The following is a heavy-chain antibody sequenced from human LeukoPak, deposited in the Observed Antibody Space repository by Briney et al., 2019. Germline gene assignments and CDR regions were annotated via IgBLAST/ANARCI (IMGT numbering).Heavy chain of an antibody. V-gene: IGHV4-39*01. D-gene: IGHD3-22*01. J-gene: IGHJ4*02. CDR3: ARLDSGAYYDSSGYYPSVDY. CDR2: IYYSGST. CDR1: GGSISSSSHY. Sequence: SETLSLTCAVSGGSISSSSHYWGWIRQPPGKGLEWIGSIYYSGSTYYNPSLKSQVTISVDTSKNQFSLKLSSVTAADTAVYYCARLDSGAYYDSSGYYPSVDYWGQGTLVTVSS.